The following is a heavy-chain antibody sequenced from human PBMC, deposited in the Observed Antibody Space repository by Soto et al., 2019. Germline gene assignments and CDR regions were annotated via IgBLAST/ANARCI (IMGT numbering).Heavy chain of an antibody. CDR2: IYHSGST. CDR3: ARGGSSGYYVIDY. Sequence: SETLSLTCAVSGGSISSGGYSWSWIRQPPGKGLEWIGYIYHSGSTYYNPSLKSRVTISVDRSKNQFSLKLSSVTAADTAVYYCARGGSSGYYVIDYWGQGTLVTVSS. D-gene: IGHD3-22*01. V-gene: IGHV4-30-2*01. CDR1: GGSISSGGYS. J-gene: IGHJ4*02.